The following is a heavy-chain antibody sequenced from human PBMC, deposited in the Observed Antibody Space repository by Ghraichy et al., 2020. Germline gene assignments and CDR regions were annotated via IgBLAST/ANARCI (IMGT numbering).Heavy chain of an antibody. V-gene: IGHV4-59*01. CDR1: GGSISSYY. D-gene: IGHD6-13*01. CDR3: ARDRYSSSWYYPLDY. Sequence: SETLSLTCTVSGGSISSYYWSWIRQPPGKGLEWIGYIYYSGSTNYNPSLKSRVTISVDTSKNQFSLKLSSVTAADTAVYYCARDRYSSSWYYPLDYWGQGTLVTVSS. CDR2: IYYSGST. J-gene: IGHJ4*02.